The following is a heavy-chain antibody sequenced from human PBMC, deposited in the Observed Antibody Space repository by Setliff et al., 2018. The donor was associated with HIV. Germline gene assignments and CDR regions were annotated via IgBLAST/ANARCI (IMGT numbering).Heavy chain of an antibody. Sequence: PGGSLRLSCAASGFTVSNNYMSWVRQAPGKGLEWVSVIYDGGATYYGDSVKGRFTISRDNSKNTLYLQMNSLRAEDTAVYYCAREELVGGFDYWGQGTLVTVSS. CDR2: IYDGGAT. J-gene: IGHJ4*02. V-gene: IGHV3-66*02. CDR3: AREELVGGFDY. D-gene: IGHD6-13*01. CDR1: GFTVSNNY.